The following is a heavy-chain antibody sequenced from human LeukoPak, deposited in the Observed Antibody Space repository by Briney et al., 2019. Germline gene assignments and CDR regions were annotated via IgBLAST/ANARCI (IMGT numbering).Heavy chain of an antibody. CDR1: GFTFDDYS. Sequence: GRSPRLSCTASGFTFDDYSMGWVRQAPGKGLEWVSFVRSKLYGGTTEYAASVKGRFTISRDDSKSIAYLQMNSLKTEDTAVYYCVREGCGGDCYKYWGQGTLVTVSS. J-gene: IGHJ4*02. CDR3: VREGCGGDCYKY. CDR2: VRSKLYGGTT. D-gene: IGHD2-21*02. V-gene: IGHV3-49*04.